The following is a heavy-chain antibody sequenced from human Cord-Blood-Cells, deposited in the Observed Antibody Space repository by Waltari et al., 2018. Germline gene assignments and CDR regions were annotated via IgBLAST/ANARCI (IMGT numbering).Heavy chain of an antibody. CDR3: ARGLGGDFWSGYYYYYYMDV. J-gene: IGHJ6*03. CDR1: GGSFSGYY. CDR2: INHNERT. D-gene: IGHD3-3*01. V-gene: IGHV4-34*01. Sequence: QVQLQQWGAGLLKTSEPLSLTCAVYGGSFSGYYWSWIRQPPGKGLEWIGEINHNERTNYNPALKSRVTISVDTSKNQFSLKLSSVTAADTAVYYCARGLGGDFWSGYYYYYYMDVWGKGTTVTVSS.